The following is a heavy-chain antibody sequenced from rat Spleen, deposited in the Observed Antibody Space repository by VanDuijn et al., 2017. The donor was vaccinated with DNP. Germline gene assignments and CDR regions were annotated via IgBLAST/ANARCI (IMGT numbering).Heavy chain of an antibody. V-gene: IGHV3-1*01. CDR1: GYSITSNY. CDR3: ARGLNYGGYNYYWYFDF. Sequence: EVRLQESGPGLVKPSQSLSLTCSVTGYSITSNYWAWIRKFPGNKMELMGYISYSGGSGYNPSLKSRISITRDTSKNQFFLQLNSVTTEDTATYYCARGLNYGGYNYYWYFDFWGPGTMVTVSS. CDR2: ISYSGGS. J-gene: IGHJ1*01. D-gene: IGHD1-11*01.